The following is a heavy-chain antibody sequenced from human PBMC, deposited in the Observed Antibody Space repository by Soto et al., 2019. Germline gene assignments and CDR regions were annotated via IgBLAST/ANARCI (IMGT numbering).Heavy chain of an antibody. J-gene: IGHJ4*02. CDR3: VRSKGEYSYGTPFDY. CDR1: GFTFDDYA. CDR2: ISWNSGNI. Sequence: EVQLEESGGALVQPGRSLRLSCAASGFTFDDYAMYWVRQVLGKGLEWVSSISWNSGNIGYADSVKGRFTTSRDNAENSLYLQMNSLRPEDTALYYCVRSKGEYSYGTPFDYWGQGTLVTVSS. V-gene: IGHV3-9*01. D-gene: IGHD4-17*01.